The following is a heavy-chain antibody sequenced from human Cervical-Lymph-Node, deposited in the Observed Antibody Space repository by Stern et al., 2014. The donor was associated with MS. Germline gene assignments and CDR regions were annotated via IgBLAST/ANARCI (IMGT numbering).Heavy chain of an antibody. V-gene: IGHV6-1*01. CDR3: ARAGHSSGWGGLDY. CDR2: TYYRSKWYN. Sequence: QVQLGQSGPGLVKPSQTLSLTCAISGDSVSSNSAAWNWIRQSTSRGLEWLGRTYYRSKWYNDYAVSVKSRIIINPDTSKNQFSLQLNSVTPEDTAVYYCARAGHSSGWGGLDYWGQGTLVTVSS. CDR1: GDSVSSNSAA. J-gene: IGHJ4*02. D-gene: IGHD6-19*01.